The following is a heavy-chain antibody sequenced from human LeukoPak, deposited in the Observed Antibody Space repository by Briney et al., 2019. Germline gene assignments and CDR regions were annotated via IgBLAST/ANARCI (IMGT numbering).Heavy chain of an antibody. J-gene: IGHJ3*02. Sequence: SVKVSCKASGFTFTSSAVQWVRQARGQRLEWIGWIVVGSGNTNYAQKFQERVAITRDMSTSTAYMELSSLRSEDTAVYYCAAAPDFWSGSYAFDIWGQGTMVTVSS. CDR3: AAAPDFWSGSYAFDI. CDR2: IVVGSGNT. V-gene: IGHV1-58*01. CDR1: GFTFTSSA. D-gene: IGHD3-3*01.